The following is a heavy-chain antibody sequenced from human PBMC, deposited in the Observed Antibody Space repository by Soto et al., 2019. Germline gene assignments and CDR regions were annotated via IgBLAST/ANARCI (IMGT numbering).Heavy chain of an antibody. D-gene: IGHD3-16*01. CDR2: TSYDGSDK. V-gene: IGHV3-30*19. J-gene: IGHJ1*01. CDR1: GFTFRSYV. Sequence: QAQLVESGGGVVQPGTSLRVSCVGSGFTFRSYVIHWVRQAPGKGLEWVALTSYDGSDKYYGDSVRGRFTISRDNSRNTVDLQMDSLRLEDTALYYCARWGTTGGLDVWGQGTLVSVSS. CDR3: ARWGTTGGLDV.